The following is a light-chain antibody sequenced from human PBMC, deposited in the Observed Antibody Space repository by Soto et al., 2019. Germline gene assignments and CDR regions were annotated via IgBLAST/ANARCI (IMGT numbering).Light chain of an antibody. V-gene: IGKV3-15*01. J-gene: IGKJ1*01. Sequence: EIVMTQSPATLSVSPGERATLSCRASQSVSSNLAWYQQKPGQAPRLLIYGASTRATGIPARFSGSGSGTEFTLTLSSLQSEDFAVYYCPQYGSSGTFGQGTKVDIK. CDR3: PQYGSSGT. CDR1: QSVSSN. CDR2: GAS.